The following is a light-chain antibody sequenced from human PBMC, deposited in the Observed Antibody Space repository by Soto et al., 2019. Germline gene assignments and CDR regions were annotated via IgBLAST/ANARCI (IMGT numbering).Light chain of an antibody. Sequence: QSVLTQPASVSASPGQSITISCTGTSSDVGTYDDVSWYRQHPGKGPKLLIYEVTNRPSGVSNRFSGSKSGNTASLTISGLQAEDEADYYCSSYTISGTYVFGSGTKVTVL. CDR3: SSYTISGTYV. CDR2: EVT. J-gene: IGLJ1*01. V-gene: IGLV2-14*01. CDR1: SSDVGTYDD.